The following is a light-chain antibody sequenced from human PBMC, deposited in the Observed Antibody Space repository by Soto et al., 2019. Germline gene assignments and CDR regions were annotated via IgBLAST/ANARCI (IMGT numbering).Light chain of an antibody. CDR2: DVS. Sequence: EIVLTQSPGTPSLSPGERATLSCRASQSVSNNQQKPGQAPRLLIYDVSNRATGIPARFSGSGSGTDFTLTISSLEPEDFAVYYCQQRSNWPRTFGQGTKVDIK. CDR1: QSVSNN. J-gene: IGKJ1*01. V-gene: IGKV3-11*01. CDR3: QQRSNWPRT.